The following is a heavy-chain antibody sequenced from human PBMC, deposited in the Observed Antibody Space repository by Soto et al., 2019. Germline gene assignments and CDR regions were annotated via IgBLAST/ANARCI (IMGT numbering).Heavy chain of an antibody. CDR3: ARDSMGFDY. Sequence: LXLSCAASGFTFGYYSMHWVRQAPGKGLEWMSFISYDGTSNNDADSVKGRFTISRDNSKNTLYLQMNSLRPEDTAVYYCARDSMGFDYWGQGTLVTVSS. CDR2: ISYDGTSN. D-gene: IGHD3-10*01. J-gene: IGHJ4*02. CDR1: GFTFGYYS. V-gene: IGHV3-30-3*01.